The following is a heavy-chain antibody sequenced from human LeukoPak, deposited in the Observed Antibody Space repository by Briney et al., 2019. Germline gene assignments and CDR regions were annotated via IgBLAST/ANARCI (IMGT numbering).Heavy chain of an antibody. CDR3: ARDGSLAY. J-gene: IGHJ4*02. V-gene: IGHV1-2*02. D-gene: IGHD5-12*01. CDR2: INSNSGGT. CDR1: GYTFTSYG. Sequence: ASVKVSCKASGYTFTSYGISWVRQAPGQGLEWMGWINSNSGGTNYAQKFQGRVTMTRDTSISTAYMELTRLASDDTAVYYCARDGSLAYCGQGTLVTVSS.